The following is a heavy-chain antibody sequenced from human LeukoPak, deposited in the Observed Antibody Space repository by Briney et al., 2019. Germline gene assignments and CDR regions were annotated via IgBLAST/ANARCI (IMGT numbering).Heavy chain of an antibody. J-gene: IGHJ4*02. D-gene: IGHD3-22*01. CDR2: IYYSGST. Sequence: PSETLSLTCTVSGYSISSGYYWGWIRQPPGKGLAWIGSIYYSGSTYYNPSLKSRVTISVDTSKNQFSLKLSSVTAADTAVYYCASPIIYDSSGYYGDYWGQGTLVTVSS. CDR1: GYSISSGYY. CDR3: ASPIIYDSSGYYGDY. V-gene: IGHV4-38-2*02.